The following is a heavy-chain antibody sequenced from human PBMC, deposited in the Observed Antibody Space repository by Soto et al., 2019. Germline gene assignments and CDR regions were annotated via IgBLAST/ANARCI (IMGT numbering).Heavy chain of an antibody. CDR3: ARCIVVVTGSPDYYYYGMDV. CDR2: IIPIFGTA. CDR1: GGTFSSYA. D-gene: IGHD2-21*02. J-gene: IGHJ6*02. V-gene: IGHV1-69*13. Sequence: ASVKVSCKASGGTFSSYAISWVRQAPGQGLEWMGGIIPIFGTANYAQKFQGRVTITADESTSTAYMELSSLRSEDTAVYYCARCIVVVTGSPDYYYYGMDVWGQGTTVTVSS.